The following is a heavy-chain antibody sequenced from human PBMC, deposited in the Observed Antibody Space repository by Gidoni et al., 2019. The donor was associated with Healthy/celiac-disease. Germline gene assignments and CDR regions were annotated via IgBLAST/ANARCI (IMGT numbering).Heavy chain of an antibody. V-gene: IGHV4-39*01. D-gene: IGHD3-22*01. CDR2: IYYSGSP. CDR1: GGSISSSSYY. J-gene: IGHJ4*02. Sequence: QLQLQESGPGLVKPSETLSLTCTLSGGSISSSSYYWGWIRQPPWKGLDWIGSIYYSGSPYYNPSLKSRVTVSVDTSKNQFSLKLSSVTAADTAVYYCARRTEYYYDSSGYYYGGFDYWGQGTLVTVSS. CDR3: ARRTEYYYDSSGYYYGGFDY.